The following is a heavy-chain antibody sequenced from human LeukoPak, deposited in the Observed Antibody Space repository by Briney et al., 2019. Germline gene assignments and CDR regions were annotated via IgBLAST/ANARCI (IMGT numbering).Heavy chain of an antibody. Sequence: SETLSLTCTVSGGSIKTYYWSWSRQSPGKGLGWIGSMSYSGTSNYIPSLKSRVSMTIDISKNQFSLKLTSVTAADTALYFCDAGSRPYYFYYMAVWGTGTTVTVSS. CDR2: MSYSGTS. J-gene: IGHJ6*03. CDR1: GGSIKTYY. CDR3: DAGSRPYYFYYMAV. V-gene: IGHV4-59*08.